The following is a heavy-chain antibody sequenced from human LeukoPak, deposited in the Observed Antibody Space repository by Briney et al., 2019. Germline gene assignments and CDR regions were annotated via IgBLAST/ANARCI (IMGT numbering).Heavy chain of an antibody. CDR1: GYTFTGYY. CDR2: INPNSGGT. J-gene: IGHJ4*02. D-gene: IGHD3-3*01. CDR3: ARDGSQEWSGYYYPLDY. Sequence: ASVKVSCKASGYTFTGYYMHWVRQAPGQGLEWMGWINPNSGGTNYAQKFQGRVTMTRDMSISTAYMELSRLRSDDTAVYYCARDGSQEWSGYYYPLDYWGQGTLVTVSS. V-gene: IGHV1-2*02.